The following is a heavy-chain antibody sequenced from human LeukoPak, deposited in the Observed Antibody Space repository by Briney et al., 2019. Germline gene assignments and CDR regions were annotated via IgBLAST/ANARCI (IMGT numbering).Heavy chain of an antibody. J-gene: IGHJ4*02. Sequence: SETLSLTCTVSGGSISGYYWSWIRQPPGKGLEWIGEINHSGSTNYNPSLKSRVTISVDTSKNQFSLKLSSVTAADTAVYYCARGRKYYYDSSGYYYFDYWGQGTLVTVSS. CDR1: GGSISGYY. D-gene: IGHD3-22*01. V-gene: IGHV4-34*01. CDR2: INHSGST. CDR3: ARGRKYYYDSSGYYYFDY.